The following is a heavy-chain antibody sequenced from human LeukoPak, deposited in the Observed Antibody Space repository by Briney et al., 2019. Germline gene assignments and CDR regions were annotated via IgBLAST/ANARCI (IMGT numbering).Heavy chain of an antibody. CDR3: ASTRMDYDSSGYYYFDY. J-gene: IGHJ4*02. CDR1: GGSISSSSYY. V-gene: IGHV4-39*01. CDR2: IYYSGST. D-gene: IGHD3-22*01. Sequence: SETLSLTCTVSGGSISSSSYYWGWIRQPPGKGLEWTGSIYYSGSTYYNPSLKSRVTISVDTSKNQFSLKLSSVTAADTAVYYCASTRMDYDSSGYYYFDYWGQGTLVTVSS.